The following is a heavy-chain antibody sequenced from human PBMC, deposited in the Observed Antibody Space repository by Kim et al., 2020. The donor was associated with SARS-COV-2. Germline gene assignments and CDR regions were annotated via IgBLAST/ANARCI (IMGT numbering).Heavy chain of an antibody. CDR1: GYTFTSYC. CDR3: ARDGRSVDYYFDY. CDR2: IDVANTNT. V-gene: IGHV1-3*01. Sequence: ASVKVSCKASGYTFTSYCLHWVRQAPGQSLEWMGWIDVANTNTHYSENFQGRVTISRDTSAPTVYIELSSLGSEDTAVYYCARDGRSVDYYFDYWGQGTLVTVSS. J-gene: IGHJ4*02.